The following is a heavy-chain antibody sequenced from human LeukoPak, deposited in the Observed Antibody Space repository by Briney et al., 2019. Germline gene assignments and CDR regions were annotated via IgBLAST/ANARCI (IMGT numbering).Heavy chain of an antibody. V-gene: IGHV4-39*07. D-gene: IGHD3-10*01. CDR3: ARSHGANYNSGGYFDY. CDR1: GGSISSTTYY. Sequence: PSETLSLTCTVSGGSISSTTYYWGWIRQPPGKGLEWIGSIYYSGNTYYNPSLMSRVTISVDTSKTQFSLKLSSVTAADTAVYYCARSHGANYNSGGYFDYWGQGTLVSVSS. J-gene: IGHJ4*02. CDR2: IYYSGNT.